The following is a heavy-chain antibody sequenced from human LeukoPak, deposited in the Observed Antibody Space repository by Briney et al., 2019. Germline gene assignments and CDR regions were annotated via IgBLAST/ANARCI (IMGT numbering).Heavy chain of an antibody. CDR2: IKQGGSEK. CDR3: ARDRHGYSYGFHRGYSDNNYMDV. Sequence: GGSLRLSCEASGFTFSNYWMSWVRQAPGKGLEWVANIKQGGSEKYYVDSVRGRFTISRDNAKNSLYLQMNSLRAEDTAVYYCARDRHGYSYGFHRGYSDNNYMDVWGKGTTVTISS. V-gene: IGHV3-7*01. D-gene: IGHD5-18*01. J-gene: IGHJ6*03. CDR1: GFTFSNYW.